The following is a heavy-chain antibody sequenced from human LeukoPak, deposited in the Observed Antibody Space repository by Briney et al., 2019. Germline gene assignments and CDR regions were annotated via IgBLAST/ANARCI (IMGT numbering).Heavy chain of an antibody. D-gene: IGHD3-22*01. CDR3: ARDIDDSSVDAFDI. CDR1: GFTFSSYA. Sequence: GGSLRLSCAASGFTFSSYAMHWVRQAPGKGLGWVAVISYDGSNKYYADSVKGRFTISRDNSKNTLYLQMNSLRAEDTAVYYCARDIDDSSVDAFDIWGQGTMVTVSS. V-gene: IGHV3-30*04. J-gene: IGHJ3*02. CDR2: ISYDGSNK.